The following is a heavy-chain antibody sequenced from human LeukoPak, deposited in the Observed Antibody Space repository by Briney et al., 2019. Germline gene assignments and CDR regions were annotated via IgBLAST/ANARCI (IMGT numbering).Heavy chain of an antibody. V-gene: IGHV4-34*01. CDR1: GGSFSGYY. CDR2: INHSGST. J-gene: IGHJ4*02. CDR3: ASGYCSSTSCLDY. Sequence: KPSETLSLTCAVYGGSFSGYYWSWIRQPPGKGLEWIGEINHSGSTNYNPSLKSRVTISVDTSKNQFSLKLSSVTAADTAVYYCASGYCSSTSCLDYWGQGTLVTVSS. D-gene: IGHD2-2*01.